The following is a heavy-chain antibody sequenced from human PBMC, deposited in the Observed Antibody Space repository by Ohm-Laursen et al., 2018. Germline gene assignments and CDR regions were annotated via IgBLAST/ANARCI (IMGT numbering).Heavy chain of an antibody. J-gene: IGHJ4*02. CDR3: ARRIRYCSGCSCYLYYFDY. CDR2: MNPNSGNT. CDR1: GYIFTSYD. V-gene: IGHV1-8*02. Sequence: ASVKVSCKASGYIFTSYDINWVRQAPGQGLEWMGWMNPNSGNTGYAQKFQGRATMTRNTSISTAYMELISLRSEDTAVYYCARRIRYCSGCSCYLYYFDYWGQGTLVTVSS. D-gene: IGHD2-15*01.